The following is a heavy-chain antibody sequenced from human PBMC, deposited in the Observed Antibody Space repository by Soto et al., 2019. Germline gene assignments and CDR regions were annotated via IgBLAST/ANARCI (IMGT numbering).Heavy chain of an antibody. Sequence: QLQLQESGSGLVKPSQTLSLTCAVSGGSISSGGYSWSWIRQPPGKGLEWIGYIYHSGSTYYNPSLQSRVTISVDRSKNQFSLKLSSVTAADTAVYYCARPINWNPHRYYFDSWGQGTLVTVSS. J-gene: IGHJ4*02. V-gene: IGHV4-30-2*01. D-gene: IGHD1-1*01. CDR2: IYHSGST. CDR3: ARPINWNPHRYYFDS. CDR1: GGSISSGGYS.